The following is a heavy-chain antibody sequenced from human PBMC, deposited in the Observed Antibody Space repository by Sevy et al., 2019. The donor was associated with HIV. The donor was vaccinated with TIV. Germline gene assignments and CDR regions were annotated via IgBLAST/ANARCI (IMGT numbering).Heavy chain of an antibody. J-gene: IGHJ4*02. CDR2: INQDGSET. CDR1: GFTFSSYW. D-gene: IGHD3-10*01. CDR3: ARLFYGSADY. Sequence: GGSLRLSCAASGFTFSSYWMSWVRQAPGKGLEWVATINQDGSETFYVDSVKGRFTISRHNPRKSLYLQMNSLSAEDTAVHYCARLFYGSADYWGQGTLVTVSS. V-gene: IGHV3-7*01.